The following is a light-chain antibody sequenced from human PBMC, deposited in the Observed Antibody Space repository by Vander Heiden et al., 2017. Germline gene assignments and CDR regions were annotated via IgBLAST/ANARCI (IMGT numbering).Light chain of an antibody. J-gene: IGLJ3*02. CDR2: DDS. Sequence: SYVLTQPPSASVAPGQTARITRGGNNIGSKRVPWYQQKPGQAPVLVVYDDSDRPAGIPERFSGSNSGNTATLTIRRVEAGDEADYYCQVWDSSSDHWVFGGGTKLTVL. CDR1: NIGSKR. V-gene: IGLV3-21*02. CDR3: QVWDSSSDHWV.